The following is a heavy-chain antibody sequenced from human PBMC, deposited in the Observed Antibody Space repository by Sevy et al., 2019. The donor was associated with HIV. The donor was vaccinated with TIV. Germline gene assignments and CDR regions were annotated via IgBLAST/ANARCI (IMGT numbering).Heavy chain of an antibody. Sequence: GGSLRLSCAASGFTFSSSSMNWVRQAPGKGLEWVSSISFSSNYIYYADSVKGRFTISRDNSKNTLYLQMNSLRRDDTAVYYCAKNTAAVGTGGFDYWGQGTLVTVSS. V-gene: IGHV3-21*01. D-gene: IGHD6-13*01. CDR1: GFTFSSSS. CDR2: ISFSSNYI. J-gene: IGHJ4*02. CDR3: AKNTAAVGTGGFDY.